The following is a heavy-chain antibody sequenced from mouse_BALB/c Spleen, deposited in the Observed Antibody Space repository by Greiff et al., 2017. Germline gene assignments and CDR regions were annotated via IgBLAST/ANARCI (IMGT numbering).Heavy chain of an antibody. V-gene: IGHV5-9*03. CDR2: ISSGGGNT. J-gene: IGHJ3*01. CDR3: ARTTASWFAY. Sequence: EVQLVESGGGLVKPGGSLKLSCAASGFTFSSYTMSWVRQTPEKRLEWVATISSGGGNTYYPDSVKGRFTISRDNAKNNLYLQMSSLRSEDTALYYCARTTASWFAYWGQGTLVTVSA. CDR1: GFTFSSYT. D-gene: IGHD1-2*01.